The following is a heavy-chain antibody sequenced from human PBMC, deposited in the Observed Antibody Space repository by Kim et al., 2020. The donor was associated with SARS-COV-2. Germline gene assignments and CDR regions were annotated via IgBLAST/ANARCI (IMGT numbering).Heavy chain of an antibody. J-gene: IGHJ4*02. CDR1: GGSISSYY. V-gene: IGHV4-59*13. CDR3: ARRGRSSSWYRTEYSSGWYFIE. CDR2: IYYSGST. Sequence: SETLSLTCTVSGGSISSYYWSWIRQPPGKGLEWIGYIYYSGSTNYNPSLKSRVTISVDTSKNQFSLKLSSVTAADTAVYYCARRGRSSSWYRTEYSSGWYFIEWGQGTLVTVSS. D-gene: IGHD6-19*01.